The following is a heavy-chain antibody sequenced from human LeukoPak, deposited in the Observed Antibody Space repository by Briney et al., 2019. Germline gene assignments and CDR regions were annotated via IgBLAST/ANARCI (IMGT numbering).Heavy chain of an antibody. Sequence: PSETLSLTCTVSGGSISSGSYYWSWVRQPAGKGLEWIGRIYTSGSTNYNPSLKGRVTISVDTSKNQFSLKLSSVTAADTAVYYCARDGRVPAAGGWFDPWGQGTLVTVSS. V-gene: IGHV4-61*02. CDR1: GGSISSGSYY. CDR2: IYTSGST. D-gene: IGHD2-2*01. J-gene: IGHJ5*02. CDR3: ARDGRVPAAGGWFDP.